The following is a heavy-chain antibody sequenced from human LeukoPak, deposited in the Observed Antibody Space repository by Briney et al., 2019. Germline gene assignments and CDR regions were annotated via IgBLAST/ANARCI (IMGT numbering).Heavy chain of an antibody. Sequence: SETLSLTCTVSGGSISTYYWSWIRQPPGRVLEWIGYIYDSGSTKYNPSFESRVSISVDTSKNQFSLRLSSVTAADTGVYYCARHLHFSGDYGFDHWGQGTLVTVSS. CDR3: ARHLHFSGDYGFDH. J-gene: IGHJ4*02. V-gene: IGHV4-59*01. CDR2: IYDSGST. D-gene: IGHD3-3*02. CDR1: GGSISTYY.